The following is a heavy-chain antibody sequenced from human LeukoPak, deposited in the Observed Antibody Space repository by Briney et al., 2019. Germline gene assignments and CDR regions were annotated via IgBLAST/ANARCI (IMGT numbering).Heavy chain of an antibody. CDR3: ARDGRHYGSGSYGYYFDY. CDR2: ISAYNGNT. CDR1: GYTFTSYG. Sequence: ASVKVSCKASGYTFTSYGISWVRQAPGQGLEWMGWISAYNGNTNYAQKLQGRVTMTTDTSTSTAYMELRSLRSDDTAVYYCARDGRHYGSGSYGYYFDYWGQGTLVTVSS. J-gene: IGHJ4*02. V-gene: IGHV1-18*01. D-gene: IGHD3-10*01.